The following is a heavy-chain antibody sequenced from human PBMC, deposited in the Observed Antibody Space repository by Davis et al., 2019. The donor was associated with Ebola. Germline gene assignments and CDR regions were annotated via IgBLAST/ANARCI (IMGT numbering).Heavy chain of an antibody. CDR2: IKEDGSEK. V-gene: IGHV3-7*03. D-gene: IGHD6-13*01. CDR1: RFTFSYYW. Sequence: GESLKISCAAPRFTFSYYWMSWVRQAPGKGLEWVANIKEDGSEKYYADSVKGRFTISRDNAKNSLFLQMDSLRAEDTAVYYCALETVAGTSGIDIWGQGTMVTVSS. CDR3: ALETVAGTSGIDI. J-gene: IGHJ3*02.